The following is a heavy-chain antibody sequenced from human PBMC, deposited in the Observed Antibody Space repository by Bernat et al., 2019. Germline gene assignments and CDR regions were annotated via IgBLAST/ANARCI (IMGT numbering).Heavy chain of an antibody. CDR3: ARAVDSTMFTYYYSGMDV. Sequence: QAHLVESGGGVVQPGRSLRLSCEASGFTFSQSGMHWVRQAPGKGLEWVAVIRSDGTNRFYGDSVKGRFTISRDNSKNTLYLQMDSLRAEDTAVYFCARAVDSTMFTYYYSGMDVWGQGTTVTVSS. CDR2: IRSDGTNR. V-gene: IGHV3-33*01. CDR1: GFTFSQSG. D-gene: IGHD3-10*02. J-gene: IGHJ6*02.